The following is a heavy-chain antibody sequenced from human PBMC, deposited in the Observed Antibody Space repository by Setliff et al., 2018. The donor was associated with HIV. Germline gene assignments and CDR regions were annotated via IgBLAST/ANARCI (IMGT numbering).Heavy chain of an antibody. CDR2: IYSSGNT. CDR1: GGSISSGNYY. CDR3: ARGGDGYNPGGGTFGH. V-gene: IGHV4-61*02. D-gene: IGHD1-1*01. J-gene: IGHJ4*02. Sequence: PSETLSLTCTVSGGSISSGNYYWGWIRQPAGKGLEWIGRIYSSGNTNYNPSLKSRVTISADTSKNQFSLRLKSVTAAETAVYYCARGGDGYNPGGGTFGHWGQGTLVTVSS.